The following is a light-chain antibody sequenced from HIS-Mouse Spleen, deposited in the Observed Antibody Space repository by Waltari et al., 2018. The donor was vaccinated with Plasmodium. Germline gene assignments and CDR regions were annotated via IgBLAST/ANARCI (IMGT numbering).Light chain of an antibody. V-gene: IGKV1-39*01. CDR1: QSISSY. CDR2: AAS. J-gene: IGKJ1*01. Sequence: DFQMTQSPSSLSASVGDRVTITSRASQSISSYLNWYQQKPGKAPKLLIYAASSLQSGVPSRFSGSGSGTDFTLTISSLQPEDFATYYCQQSYSTPWTFGQGTKVEIK. CDR3: QQSYSTPWT.